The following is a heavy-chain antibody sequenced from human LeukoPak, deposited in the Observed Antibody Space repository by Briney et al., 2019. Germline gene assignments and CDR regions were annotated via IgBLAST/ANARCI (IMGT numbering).Heavy chain of an antibody. CDR2: ISSSSGTI. CDR1: GFTFSSYS. CDR3: ALLRSGSYYPFDY. J-gene: IGHJ4*02. V-gene: IGHV3-48*01. Sequence: GGSLRLSCAASGFTFSSYSMNWVRQAPGKGLEWVSYISSSSGTIYYADSVKGRFTISRDNAKNSLYLQMNSLRAEDTAVYYCALLRSGSYYPFDYWGQGTLVTVSS. D-gene: IGHD1-26*01.